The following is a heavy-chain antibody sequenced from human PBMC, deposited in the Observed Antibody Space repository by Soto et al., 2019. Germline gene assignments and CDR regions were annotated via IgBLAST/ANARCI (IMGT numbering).Heavy chain of an antibody. CDR1: GFPFSTTD. D-gene: IGHD3-10*01. J-gene: IGHJ5*02. V-gene: IGHV3-23*01. CDR2: IGGSGETT. CDR3: AKNSGWFNT. Sequence: GGSLRLSCAASGFPFSTTDMSWVRQAPGKGLEWVSTIGGSGETTYYADSVKGRFTISRDNSKNTLYLQMNSLRADDTALYYCAKNSGWFNTWGQGALVTVSS.